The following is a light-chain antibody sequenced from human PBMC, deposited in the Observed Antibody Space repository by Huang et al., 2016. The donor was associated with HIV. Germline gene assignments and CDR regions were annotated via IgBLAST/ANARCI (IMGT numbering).Light chain of an antibody. J-gene: IGKJ4*01. V-gene: IGKV3-15*01. Sequence: EIVMTQSSATLSVSPGERATLSCRASQNINNKLALYQQIPGQAPRILIYGASTSASGFPTRFSGSESGTEFTLTISSLQSEDFALYYCQQYNSWPPLTFGGGTKVEIK. CDR2: GAS. CDR3: QQYNSWPPLT. CDR1: QNINNK.